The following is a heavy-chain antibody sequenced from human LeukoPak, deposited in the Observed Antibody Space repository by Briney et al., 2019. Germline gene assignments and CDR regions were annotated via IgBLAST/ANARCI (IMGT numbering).Heavy chain of an antibody. J-gene: IGHJ3*02. V-gene: IGHV3-53*01. Sequence: TGGSLRLSCAASGFTVSSNYMSWVRQAPGKGLEWVSVIYSGGSTYYADSVKGRFTISRDNSKNTLYLQMNSLRAEDTAVYYCARDPRESSLYAFDIWGQGTMVTVSS. CDR2: IYSGGST. CDR1: GFTVSSNY. CDR3: ARDPRESSLYAFDI. D-gene: IGHD2-15*01.